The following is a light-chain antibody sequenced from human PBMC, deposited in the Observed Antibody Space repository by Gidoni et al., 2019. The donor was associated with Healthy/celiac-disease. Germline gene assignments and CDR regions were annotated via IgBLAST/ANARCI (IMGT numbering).Light chain of an antibody. CDR1: QSISSY. J-gene: IGKJ1*01. CDR2: AAS. V-gene: IGKV1-39*01. CDR3: QQSYSTPPT. Sequence: DIQMTQTPSALSESVGDRVTITCRASQSISSYLNWYQQKPGKAPKLLIYAASSLHSGVPSRFSCSGSGTDFTLTISSLQPEDFATYYCQQSYSTPPTFXQXTKVEIK.